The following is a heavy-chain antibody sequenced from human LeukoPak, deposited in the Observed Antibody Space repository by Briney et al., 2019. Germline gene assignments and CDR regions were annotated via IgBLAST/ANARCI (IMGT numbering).Heavy chain of an antibody. CDR1: GFIFSSYA. V-gene: IGHV3-23*01. CDR2: ISGSGGST. D-gene: IGHD3-22*01. J-gene: IGHJ4*02. Sequence: GGSLRLSCAASGFIFSSYAMSWVRQAPGKGLEWVSAISGSGGSTYYADSVKGRFTISRDNSKNTLYLQMNSLRAEDTAVYYCAKASPMIVVVIPPFFDYWGQGTLVTVSS. CDR3: AKASPMIVVVIPPFFDY.